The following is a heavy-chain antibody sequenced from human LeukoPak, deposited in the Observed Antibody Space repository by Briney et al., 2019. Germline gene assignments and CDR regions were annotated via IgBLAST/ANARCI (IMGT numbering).Heavy chain of an antibody. Sequence: ASVKVSCKASGYTFTSYYMHGVRQAPAQGPEWMAIINPSSGSTSYAQKFQCRVAMTWEMSTSTVYMELSSLRSEDTAVYYCAREPDFHFGGTFDYWGQGTLVTVSS. V-gene: IGHV1-46*01. CDR2: INPSSGST. D-gene: IGHD3-3*01. J-gene: IGHJ4*01. CDR3: AREPDFHFGGTFDY. CDR1: GYTFTSYY.